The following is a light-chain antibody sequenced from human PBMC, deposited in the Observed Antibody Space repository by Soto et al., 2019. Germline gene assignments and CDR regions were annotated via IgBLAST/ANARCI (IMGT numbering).Light chain of an antibody. J-gene: IGKJ2*01. CDR3: RQHNSYPYT. Sequence: DIQMTQSPSSLSASVGDRVTITCRARQGISNALGWYQQKPGKAPKRLIYAASILQSGVPSRFSGSGSGTEVTLTISSLQPEDVATYYCRQHNSYPYTFGQGTKLEIK. CDR2: AAS. CDR1: QGISNA. V-gene: IGKV1-17*01.